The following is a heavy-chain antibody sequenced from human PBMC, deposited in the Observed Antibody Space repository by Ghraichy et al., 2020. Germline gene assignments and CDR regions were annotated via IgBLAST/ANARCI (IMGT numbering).Heavy chain of an antibody. J-gene: IGHJ4*02. CDR2: ISYDGSNK. Sequence: GESLNISCAASGFTFSSYGMHWVRQAPGKGLEWVAVISYDGSNKYYADSVKGRFTISRDNSKNTLYLQMNSLRAEDTAVYYCAKGDLGGDYRYYFDYWGQGTLVTVSS. D-gene: IGHD4-11*01. CDR3: AKGDLGGDYRYYFDY. V-gene: IGHV3-30*18. CDR1: GFTFSSYG.